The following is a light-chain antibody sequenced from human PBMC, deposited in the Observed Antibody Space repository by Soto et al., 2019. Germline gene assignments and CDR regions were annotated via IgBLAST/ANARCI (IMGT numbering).Light chain of an antibody. CDR2: SNN. CDR3: AAWDDSLNGYV. Sequence: QSVLTQPPSASGTPGQRVTISCSGSSPNIGSNTVNWYQQLPGTAPKLLIYSNNQRPSGVPDRFSGSKSGTSASLAISGLQSEDEADYHCAAWDDSLNGYVFGTGTKVT. J-gene: IGLJ1*01. CDR1: SPNIGSNT. V-gene: IGLV1-44*01.